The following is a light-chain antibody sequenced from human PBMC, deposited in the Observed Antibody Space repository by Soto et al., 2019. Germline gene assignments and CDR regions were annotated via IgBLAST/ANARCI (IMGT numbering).Light chain of an antibody. CDR1: SGSIASNY. CDR3: KSYATSSVV. Sequence: NFMLTQPHSVSESPGKTVTISCTRSSGSIASNYVQWYQQRPGSSPTTVIYGDNQRPSGVPDRFSGSIDSSSNSASLTISGLKTEDEADYYCKSYATSSVVFGGGTKLTVL. V-gene: IGLV6-57*01. CDR2: GDN. J-gene: IGLJ2*01.